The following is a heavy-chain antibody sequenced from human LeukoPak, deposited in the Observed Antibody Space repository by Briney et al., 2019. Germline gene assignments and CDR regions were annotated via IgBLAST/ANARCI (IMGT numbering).Heavy chain of an antibody. Sequence: GESLTLSCAASGFTFSNVWMSWVRQAPGKWREWVGLTKIKTDGETTDYAAPVKGRFTISRDDSKNTRYRQMNSLKTEATAVYYCATGLSSGDRVEYWGEGTLGTVSS. J-gene: IGHJ4*02. CDR2: TKIKTDGETT. CDR3: ATGLSSGDRVEY. CDR1: GFTFSNVW. D-gene: IGHD2-15*01. V-gene: IGHV3-15*01.